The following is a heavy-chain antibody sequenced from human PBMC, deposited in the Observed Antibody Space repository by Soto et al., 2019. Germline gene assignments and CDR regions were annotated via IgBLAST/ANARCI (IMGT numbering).Heavy chain of an antibody. D-gene: IGHD3-22*01. CDR3: AHRHYYESTGYFQH. CDR1: GVSLSTSGLG. V-gene: IGHV2-5*02. Sequence: QITLKESGPTLVKNTQTLTLTCTFSGVSLSTSGLGVGWIRQPPGKALEWLALIYWDDDNRYSPSLKSRLTITKYTSIHHVVLRMTDMDPVDTATYYCAHRHYYESTGYFQHLGQGTLVTVSS. CDR2: IYWDDDN. J-gene: IGHJ1*01.